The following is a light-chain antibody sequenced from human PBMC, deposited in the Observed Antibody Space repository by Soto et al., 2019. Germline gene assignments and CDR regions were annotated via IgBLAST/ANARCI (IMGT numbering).Light chain of an antibody. CDR3: SSYTTSITLV. J-gene: IGLJ2*01. V-gene: IGLV2-14*01. CDR2: EVT. Sequence: QSVLTQPASVSGSPGQSITISCTGTSSDVGGYDYVSWFQQRPGKAPKLMIYEVTHRPSGVSTRFSGSKSGNTASLTISGLQAEDEADYYCSSYTTSITLVFGGGTKVTVL. CDR1: SSDVGGYDY.